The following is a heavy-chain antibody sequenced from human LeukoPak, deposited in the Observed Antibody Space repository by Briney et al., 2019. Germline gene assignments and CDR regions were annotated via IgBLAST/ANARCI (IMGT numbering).Heavy chain of an antibody. V-gene: IGHV3-48*03. Sequence: PGGSLRLSCAASGFTFSSYEMIWVRQAPGKGLEWVSYISSSGSTIYYADSVKGQFTISRDNAKNSLYLQMNSLRAEDTAVYYCARVREQWLVGDWGQGTLVTVSS. D-gene: IGHD6-19*01. CDR3: ARVREQWLVGD. J-gene: IGHJ4*02. CDR1: GFTFSSYE. CDR2: ISSSGSTI.